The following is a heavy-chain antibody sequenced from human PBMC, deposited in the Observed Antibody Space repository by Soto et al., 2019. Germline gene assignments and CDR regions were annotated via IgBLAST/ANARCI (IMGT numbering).Heavy chain of an antibody. Sequence: QVQLVQSGAEVKKPGASVKVSCKASGYTFTSYGISWVRQAPGQGLEWMGWISAYNGNTNYAQKLQGRVTMTTDTXXXXXXXXXXXXXXXXXXXXXXXXXXXXGDGYWGQGTLVTVSS. CDR2: ISAYNGNT. J-gene: IGHJ4*02. V-gene: IGHV1-18*01. CDR1: GYTFTSYG. D-gene: IGHD4-17*01. CDR3: XXXXXXGDGY.